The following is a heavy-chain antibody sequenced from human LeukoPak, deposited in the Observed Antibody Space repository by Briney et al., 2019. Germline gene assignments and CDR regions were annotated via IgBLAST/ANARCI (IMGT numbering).Heavy chain of an antibody. Sequence: PGGSLRLSCAASGFTFSSYAMHWVRQAPGKGLEWVAVISYDGSNKYYADSVKGRFTISRDNSKNALYLQMNSLRAEDTAVYYCARDEKDDISLPYYFDYWGQGTLVTVSS. CDR1: GFTFSSYA. CDR2: ISYDGSNK. CDR3: ARDEKDDISLPYYFDY. D-gene: IGHD3-9*01. J-gene: IGHJ4*02. V-gene: IGHV3-30-3*01.